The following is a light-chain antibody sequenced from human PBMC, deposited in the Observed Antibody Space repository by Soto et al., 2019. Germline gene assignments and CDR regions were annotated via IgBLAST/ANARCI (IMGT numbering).Light chain of an antibody. V-gene: IGKV3-20*01. CDR3: QHWDASSPLT. Sequence: EVVLTQSPGTLSLYPGDRATLSCRASRSVSDNYLAWYQQKPGRAPRLLIFGASIRATGIPDRFIGGASGTDFPLTIIGLEREDCAVYYCQHWDASSPLTFGGG. J-gene: IGKJ4*01. CDR2: GAS. CDR1: RSVSDNY.